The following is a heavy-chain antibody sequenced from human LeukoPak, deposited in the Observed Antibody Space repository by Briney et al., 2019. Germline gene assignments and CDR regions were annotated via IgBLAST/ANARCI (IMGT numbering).Heavy chain of an antibody. CDR3: ARRYRSADRRFDS. V-gene: IGHV4-34*12. J-gene: IGHJ4*02. Sequence: PSETLSLTCAVYGGSFNGYYWSWIRQLPGKGLEWNGESIHSGTTNYNPSLKSRVTISVDTSKNQFSLKLTSVTAADTALYYCARRYRSADRRFDSWGQGALVTVSS. D-gene: IGHD3-9*01. CDR2: SIHSGTT. CDR1: GGSFNGYY.